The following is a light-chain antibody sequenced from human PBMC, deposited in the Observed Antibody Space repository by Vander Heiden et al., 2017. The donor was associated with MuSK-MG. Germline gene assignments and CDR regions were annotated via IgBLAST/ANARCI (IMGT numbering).Light chain of an antibody. CDR1: QSVSSSY. CDR3: QQDGSSPWT. Sequence: EMVLTQYPGTLSLSPGERATLSCRASQSVSSSYLAWYQQKPGQAPRLLIYGASSRATGIPDRFSGSGSGTDFTLTISRLEPEDVAVYYCQQDGSSPWTFGQGTKVEIK. CDR2: GAS. J-gene: IGKJ1*01. V-gene: IGKV3-20*01.